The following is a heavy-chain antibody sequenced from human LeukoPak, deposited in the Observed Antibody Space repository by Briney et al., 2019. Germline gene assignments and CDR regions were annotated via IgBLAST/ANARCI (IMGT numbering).Heavy chain of an antibody. J-gene: IGHJ4*02. V-gene: IGHV3-7*01. CDR2: IKQDGSEK. Sequence: PGGSLRLSCAASGFTFSSYWMSWVRRAPGKGLEWVANIKQDGSEKYYVDSVKGRFTISRDNAKNSLYLQMNSLRAEDTAVYYCARGNGYSGYDWSPLDFDYWGQGTLVTVSS. D-gene: IGHD5-12*01. CDR1: GFTFSSYW. CDR3: ARGNGYSGYDWSPLDFDY.